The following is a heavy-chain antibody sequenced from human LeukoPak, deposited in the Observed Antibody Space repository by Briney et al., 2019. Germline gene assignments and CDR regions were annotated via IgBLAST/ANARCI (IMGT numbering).Heavy chain of an antibody. CDR1: GGSMSNYY. CDR3: ARGQFYHDSTGYSD. J-gene: IGHJ4*02. Sequence: ETLSLTCTVSGGSMSNYYWIWIRQPPGKGLEWIGYIYYSGTINYNPSLKSRVTISVDTSKNQFSLKLNSMTAADAAVYYCARGQFYHDSTGYSDWGQGTLVTVSS. D-gene: IGHD3-22*01. V-gene: IGHV4-59*01. CDR2: IYYSGTI.